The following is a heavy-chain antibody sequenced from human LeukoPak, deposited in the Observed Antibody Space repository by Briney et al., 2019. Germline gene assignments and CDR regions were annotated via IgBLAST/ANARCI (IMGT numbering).Heavy chain of an antibody. CDR2: IIPIFGTA. J-gene: IGHJ3*02. CDR3: ARVKDYYDSSGYWSFDI. D-gene: IGHD3-22*01. Sequence: SVKVSCKASGGTFSSYAISWVRQAPGQGLEWMGGIIPIFGTANYPQKFQGRVTITTDESTSTAYMELSSLRSEDTAVYYCARVKDYYDSSGYWSFDIWGQGTMVTVSS. CDR1: GGTFSSYA. V-gene: IGHV1-69*05.